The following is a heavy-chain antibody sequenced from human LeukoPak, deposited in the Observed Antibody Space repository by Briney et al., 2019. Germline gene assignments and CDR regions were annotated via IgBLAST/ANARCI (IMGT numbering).Heavy chain of an antibody. D-gene: IGHD3-3*01. CDR1: GFTFSSYA. CDR3: ASRYYDFWSGYSLYGMDV. Sequence: GGSLRLSCAASGFTFSSYAMSWVRQAPGKGLEWVSAISGSGGSTYYADSVKSRFTISRDNSKNTLYLQMNSLRAEDTAVYYCASRYYDFWSGYSLYGMDVWGQGTTVTVSS. CDR2: ISGSGGST. V-gene: IGHV3-23*01. J-gene: IGHJ6*02.